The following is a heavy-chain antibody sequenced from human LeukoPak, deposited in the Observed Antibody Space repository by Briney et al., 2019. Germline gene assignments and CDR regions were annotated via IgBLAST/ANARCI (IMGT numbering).Heavy chain of an antibody. J-gene: IGHJ3*02. CDR3: AKTGDYFDSSGYYRPDAFDI. D-gene: IGHD3-22*01. CDR2: ISGSGSNT. V-gene: IGHV3-23*01. CDR1: GFTFSSYA. Sequence: GGSLRLSCAASGFTFSSYAMSWVRQVPGKGLEWVSAISGSGSNTYYADSVKGRFTISRDNSQNTLYLQMNSLRAEDTAVYYCAKTGDYFDSSGYYRPDAFDIWGRGTMVTVSS.